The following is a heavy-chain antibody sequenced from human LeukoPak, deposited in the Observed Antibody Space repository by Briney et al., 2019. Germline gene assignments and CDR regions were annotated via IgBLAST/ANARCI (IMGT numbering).Heavy chain of an antibody. V-gene: IGHV3-30-3*01. D-gene: IGHD3-10*01. CDR3: ANLGSGRVSDY. CDR2: ISYDGSNK. CDR1: GFTFSSYA. Sequence: GRSLRLSCAASGFTFSSYAMHWVRQAPGKGLEWVAVISYDGSNKYYADSVKGRFTISRDNSKSTLYLQMNSLRAEDTAVYYCANLGSGRVSDYWGQGTLVTVSS. J-gene: IGHJ4*02.